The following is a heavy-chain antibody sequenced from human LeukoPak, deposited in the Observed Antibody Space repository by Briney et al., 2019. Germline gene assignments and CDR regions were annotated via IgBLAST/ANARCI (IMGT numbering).Heavy chain of an antibody. CDR3: AKAQANYGDYYFDY. Sequence: GGSLRLSCTASGFTFSNYGMSWVRQAPGKGLEWVSAINGGGGGTYYADPVKGRFTISRDNSKNTLYLQMNRLRAEDTAVYYCAKAQANYGDYYFDYWGQGTLVTVSS. CDR2: INGGGGGT. J-gene: IGHJ4*02. D-gene: IGHD4-17*01. CDR1: GFTFSNYG. V-gene: IGHV3-23*01.